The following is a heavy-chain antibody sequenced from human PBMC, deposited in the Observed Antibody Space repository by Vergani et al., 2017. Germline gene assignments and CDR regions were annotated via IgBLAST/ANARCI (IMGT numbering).Heavy chain of an antibody. D-gene: IGHD3-3*01. CDR3: ARDGVGAPGYYFDY. Sequence: EVQLVESGGGLVQPGGSLRLSCAASGFTFSSYSMNWVRQAPGKGLEWVSYISSSSSTIYYADSVKGRFTISRDNVKNSLYLQMNSLRAEDTAVYYCARDGVGAPGYYFDYWGQGTLVTVSS. CDR1: GFTFSSYS. J-gene: IGHJ4*02. V-gene: IGHV3-48*01. CDR2: ISSSSSTI.